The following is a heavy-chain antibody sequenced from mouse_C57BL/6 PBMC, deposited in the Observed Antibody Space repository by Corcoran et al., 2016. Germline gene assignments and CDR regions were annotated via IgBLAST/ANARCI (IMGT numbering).Heavy chain of an antibody. V-gene: IGHV9-3*01. CDR2: INTYSGVP. CDR3: ARSEWVIYYDYAGAY. D-gene: IGHD2-4*01. J-gene: IGHJ3*01. CDR1: GYTFTTYE. Sequence: QIQLVQSGPELKKPGETVKISCKASGYTFTTYEMSWVKQTPGKGLKWMGWINTYSGVPTYADDFKGRFAFSLETSASTAYLQLNNLKNEDTATYFCARSEWVIYYDYAGAYWGQGTLVTVSA.